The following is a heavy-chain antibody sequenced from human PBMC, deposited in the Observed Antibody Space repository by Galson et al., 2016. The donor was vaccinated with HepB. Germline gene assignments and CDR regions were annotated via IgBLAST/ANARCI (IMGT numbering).Heavy chain of an antibody. V-gene: IGHV5-51*01. CDR1: GYKFTNHW. CDR3: ASSGSDNVDFDY. CDR2: VYPGDSDT. J-gene: IGHJ4*02. D-gene: IGHD5-12*01. Sequence: QSGAEVKKPGESLKISCKTSGYKFTNHWIGWVRQVPGKGLEWMGSVYPGDSDTRYSPSFQGPVTISADKSISTAYLQWSSLKASDTAMYSCASSGSDNVDFDYWGQGTLVTVSS.